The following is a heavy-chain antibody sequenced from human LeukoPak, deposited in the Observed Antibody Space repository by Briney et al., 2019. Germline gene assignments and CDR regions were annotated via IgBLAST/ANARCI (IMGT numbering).Heavy chain of an antibody. CDR3: ASEAAYDSSGYYYVLYYFDY. Sequence: RGSLRLSCAASGFTFSSYSMTWVRQAPGKGLEWVSSISSSSSYIYYADSVKGRFTISRDNAKNSLYLQMNSLRAEDTAVYYCASEAAYDSSGYYYVLYYFDYWGQGTLVTVSS. J-gene: IGHJ4*02. CDR2: ISSSSSYI. D-gene: IGHD3-22*01. V-gene: IGHV3-21*01. CDR1: GFTFSSYS.